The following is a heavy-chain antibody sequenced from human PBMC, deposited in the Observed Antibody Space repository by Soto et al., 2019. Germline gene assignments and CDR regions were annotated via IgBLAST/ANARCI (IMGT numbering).Heavy chain of an antibody. J-gene: IGHJ4*02. CDR1: GDSMTKYY. CDR3: ARTVGAAYYLDF. D-gene: IGHD1-26*01. V-gene: IGHV4-4*07. Sequence: QVQLQESGPGLVKPSETLSLTCTVSGDSMTKYYWSWIRQPAGKGLEWIGRIYTSGSTNYNPSLKSRVTMALDTSNKHSSLSLKSVTAADTAVYYCARTVGAAYYLDFWGQGALVTVS. CDR2: IYTSGST.